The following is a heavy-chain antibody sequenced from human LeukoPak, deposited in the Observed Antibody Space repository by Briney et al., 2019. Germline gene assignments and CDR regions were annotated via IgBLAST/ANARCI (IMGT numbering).Heavy chain of an antibody. J-gene: IGHJ5*02. CDR1: DGSISSGGYS. CDR3: ARDNGDYGNWFDP. D-gene: IGHD4-17*01. V-gene: IGHV4-30-2*01. Sequence: PSQTLSLTCAVSDGSISSGGYSWSWIRQPPGKGLEWIVYIYHRGTTYYNPSLKSRFTMSVYRSKNQFSLKLSSVTAADTAVYYCARDNGDYGNWFDPWGQGTLVTVSS. CDR2: IYHRGTT.